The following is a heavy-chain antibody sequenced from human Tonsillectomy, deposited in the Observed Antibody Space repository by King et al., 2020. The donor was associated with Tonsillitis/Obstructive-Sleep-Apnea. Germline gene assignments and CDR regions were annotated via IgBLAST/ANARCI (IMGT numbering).Heavy chain of an antibody. V-gene: IGHV3-43*01. J-gene: IGHJ4*02. Sequence: VQLVESGGVVLQPGGSLRLSSAASGFTFDDYTMHWVRQAPGRGLEWVCLISWDGGSKYYADSVKGRFTISRDNSKNALSLQMNSLRTEDTDLYYCAKGGTAAGTFDYWGQGTLVTVSS. CDR3: AKGGTAAGTFDY. D-gene: IGHD2-15*01. CDR1: GFTFDDYT. CDR2: ISWDGGSK.